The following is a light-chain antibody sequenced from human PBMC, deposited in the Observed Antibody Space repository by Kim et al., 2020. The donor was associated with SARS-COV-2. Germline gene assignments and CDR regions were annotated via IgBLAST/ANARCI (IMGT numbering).Light chain of an antibody. V-gene: IGLV1-51*01. CDR2: DNN. J-gene: IGLJ3*02. Sequence: GQKVAISCSGSSSNIEENSVSWYQQVPGTVPKLLIYDNNKRASGIPDRFSGSKSGASATLGISGLQTGDEADYYCATWDSRLSTVLFGGGTQLTVL. CDR1: SSNIEENS. CDR3: ATWDSRLSTVL.